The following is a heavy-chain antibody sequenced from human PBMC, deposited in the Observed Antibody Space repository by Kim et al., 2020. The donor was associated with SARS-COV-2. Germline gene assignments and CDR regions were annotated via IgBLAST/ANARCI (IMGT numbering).Heavy chain of an antibody. V-gene: IGHV3-53*01. CDR3: VTSPGSGCSYGHFDY. CDR2: IYSGGVT. Sequence: GGSLRLSCAASGFTVSSNYMSWVRQAPGKGLEWVSVIYSGGVTIYADTVKGRFTISRHKSKNTLYLQMNSLRDEDTAVYFCVTSPGSGCSYGHFDYGGQGTVDSVPT. CDR1: GFTVSSNY. D-gene: IGHD5-18*01. J-gene: IGHJ4*02.